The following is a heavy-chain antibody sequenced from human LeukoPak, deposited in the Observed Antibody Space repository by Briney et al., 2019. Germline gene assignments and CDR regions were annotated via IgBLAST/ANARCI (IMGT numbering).Heavy chain of an antibody. CDR3: AREAIIAAAGTMPSENYYYYYMDV. Sequence: ASVKVSCKASGYTFTGYYMHWVRQAPGQGLEWMGWINPNSGGTNYAQKFQGRVTMTRDTSISTAYMELSRLRSDGTAVYYCAREAIIAAAGTMPSENYYYYYMDVWGKGTTVTVSS. D-gene: IGHD6-13*01. V-gene: IGHV1-2*02. CDR1: GYTFTGYY. CDR2: INPNSGGT. J-gene: IGHJ6*03.